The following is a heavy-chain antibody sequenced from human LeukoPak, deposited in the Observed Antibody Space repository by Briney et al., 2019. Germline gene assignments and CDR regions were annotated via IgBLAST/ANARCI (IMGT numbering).Heavy chain of an antibody. Sequence: GRSLRLSCAASGFTLSNYAMHWVRQAPGKGLEWVAVISSVGNKISYADSVKGRFTISRDNSKNTLYLEMNRLRPEDTALYYCARGAHRRDDYGGFFDYWGQGTLVTVSS. V-gene: IGHV3-30*04. CDR3: ARGAHRRDDYGGFFDY. D-gene: IGHD4-23*01. CDR2: ISSVGNKI. CDR1: GFTLSNYA. J-gene: IGHJ4*02.